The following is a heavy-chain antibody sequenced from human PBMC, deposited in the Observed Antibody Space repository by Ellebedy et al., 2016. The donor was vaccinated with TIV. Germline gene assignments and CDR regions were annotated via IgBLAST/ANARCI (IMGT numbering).Heavy chain of an antibody. J-gene: IGHJ4*02. CDR2: IIPILGIA. V-gene: IGHV1-69*04. CDR3: ARDSPLAGSLFDY. Sequence: AASVKVSCKASGGTFSSYPISWVRQAPGQGLEWMGRIIPILGIANYAQKFQGRVTITADKSTSTAYMELSSLRSEDTAVYYCARDSPLAGSLFDYWGQGTLVTVSS. CDR1: GGTFSSYP. D-gene: IGHD6-13*01.